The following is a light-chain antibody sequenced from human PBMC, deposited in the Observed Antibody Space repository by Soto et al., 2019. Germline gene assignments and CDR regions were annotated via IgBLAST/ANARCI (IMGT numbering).Light chain of an antibody. CDR1: QTVSTSH. CDR2: STS. J-gene: IGKJ1*01. CDR3: HHYDFSPWT. V-gene: IGKV3-20*01. Sequence: EFVLTQSPGTLSLSPGERATLSCRASQTVSTSHLAWYQQKPGQAPRLLIQSTSTRAAGIPDRFSGGVSGTDFTLTITRLEPEDFAMYYCHHYDFSPWTFGQGTKVEVK.